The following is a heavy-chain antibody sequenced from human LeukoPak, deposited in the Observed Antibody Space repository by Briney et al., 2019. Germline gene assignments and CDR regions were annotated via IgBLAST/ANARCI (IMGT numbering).Heavy chain of an antibody. D-gene: IGHD1-26*01. V-gene: IGHV1-2*06. J-gene: IGHJ4*02. CDR3: TRESGSYHGNDY. CDR1: GYTFTGYY. Sequence: GASVKVSCKASGYTFTGYYMHWVRQAPGQGLEWMGRINPNNGGTNYAQKFQGRVTMTGDTSICTAYMELSSLRSDDTAVYYCTRESGSYHGNDYWGQGTLVTVSS. CDR2: INPNNGGT.